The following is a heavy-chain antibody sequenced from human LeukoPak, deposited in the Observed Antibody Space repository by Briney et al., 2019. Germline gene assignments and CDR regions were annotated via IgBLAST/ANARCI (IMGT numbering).Heavy chain of an antibody. D-gene: IGHD2-21*02. CDR2: IIPIFGTA. V-gene: IGHV1-69*05. CDR3: ASHIYCGGDCYPLFDY. J-gene: IGHJ4*02. CDR1: GGTFSSYA. Sequence: GASVKVCCKASGGTFSSYAISWVRQAPGQGLEWMGGIIPIFGTANYAQKFQGRVTITTDESTSTAYMELSSLRSEDTAVYYCASHIYCGGDCYPLFDYWGQGTLVTVSS.